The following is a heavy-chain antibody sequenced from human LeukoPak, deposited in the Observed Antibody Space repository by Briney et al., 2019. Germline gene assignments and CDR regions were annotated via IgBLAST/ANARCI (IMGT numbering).Heavy chain of an antibody. J-gene: IGHJ6*02. V-gene: IGHV3-7*01. D-gene: IGHD1-7*01. Sequence: EGSLRLSCAASRFTFSSYWMSWVRQAPGKGLEWVVVANIKQDGSEKSYVDSVKGRFTISRDNAKNSLYLQMNSLRDEDTAVYYCARDMRLELAASSGYYYGMDVWGQGTTVTVSS. CDR1: RFTFSSYW. CDR2: IKQDGSEK. CDR3: ARDMRLELAASSGYYYGMDV.